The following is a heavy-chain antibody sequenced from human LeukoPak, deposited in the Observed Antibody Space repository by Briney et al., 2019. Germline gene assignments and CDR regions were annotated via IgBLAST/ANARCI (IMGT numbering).Heavy chain of an antibody. Sequence: PSETLSLTCTVSGGSISSGGYYWSWNRQHPGKGLEWIGYINYSGSTYYNPSLKSRVTISVDTSKNQFSLKLSSVTAADTAVYYCARNNVDTAMDYWGQGTLVTVSS. D-gene: IGHD5-18*01. CDR1: GGSISSGGYY. V-gene: IGHV4-31*03. J-gene: IGHJ4*02. CDR3: ARNNVDTAMDY. CDR2: INYSGST.